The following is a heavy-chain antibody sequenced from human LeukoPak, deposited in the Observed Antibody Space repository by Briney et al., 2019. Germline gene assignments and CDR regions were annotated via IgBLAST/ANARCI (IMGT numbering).Heavy chain of an antibody. J-gene: IGHJ6*03. CDR3: ARGVGATISYYHYYIDV. D-gene: IGHD1-26*01. V-gene: IGHV1-8*03. Sequence: ASVKVSCKASGYTFTSYDINWVRQVTGQGLEWMGWMNPNTGNTGYAQKFQGRVTITRNTSISTVYMELSSLRSEDTAVYYCARGVGATISYYHYYIDVWGKGTTVTVSS. CDR1: GYTFTSYD. CDR2: MNPNTGNT.